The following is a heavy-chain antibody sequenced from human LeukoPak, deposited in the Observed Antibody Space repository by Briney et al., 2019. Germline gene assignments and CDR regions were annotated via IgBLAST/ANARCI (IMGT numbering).Heavy chain of an antibody. V-gene: IGHV3-23*01. CDR2: ISGSGGST. CDR3: AKDSLGVVVVAATINWFDP. CDR1: GFTFSSYA. D-gene: IGHD2-15*01. J-gene: IGHJ5*02. Sequence: GGSLRLSCAASGFTFSSYAMSWVRQAPGKGLEWVSAISGSGGSTYYGDSVKGRFTISRDNSKNTLYLQMNSLRAEDTAVYYCAKDSLGVVVVAATINWFDPWGQGTLVTVSP.